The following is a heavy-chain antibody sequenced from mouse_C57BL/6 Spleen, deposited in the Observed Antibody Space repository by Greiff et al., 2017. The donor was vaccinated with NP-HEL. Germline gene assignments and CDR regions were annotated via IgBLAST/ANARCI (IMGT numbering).Heavy chain of an antibody. CDR1: GYTFTSYW. CDR3: ARGGYYGSSYNYAMDY. V-gene: IGHV1-52*01. D-gene: IGHD1-1*01. J-gene: IGHJ4*01. CDR2: IDPSDSET. Sequence: QVQLQQPGAELVRPGSSVKLSCKASGYTFTSYWMHWVKQRPIQGLEWIGNIDPSDSETHYNQKFKDKATLTVDKSSSTAYMQLSSLTAEDAAFYYCARGGYYGSSYNYAMDYWGQGTSVTVSS.